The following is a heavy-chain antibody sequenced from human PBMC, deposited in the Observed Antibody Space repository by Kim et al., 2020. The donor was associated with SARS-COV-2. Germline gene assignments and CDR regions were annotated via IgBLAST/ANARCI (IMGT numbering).Heavy chain of an antibody. Sequence: SETLSLTCTVSGGSVTSHYWSCIRHPPGKGLDWIGYFHYSVSVKYNPSLKSRGTISVDTSKNQLSLKLSSVTAADTALYYCARLIVSYFDLWGRGTLVTV. D-gene: IGHD1-26*01. CDR3: ARLIVSYFDL. V-gene: IGHV4-59*08. J-gene: IGHJ2*01. CDR1: GGSVTSHY. CDR2: FHYSVSV.